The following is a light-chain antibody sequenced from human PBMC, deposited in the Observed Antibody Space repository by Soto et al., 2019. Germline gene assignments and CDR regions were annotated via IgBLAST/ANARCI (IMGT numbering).Light chain of an antibody. V-gene: IGLV2-8*01. CDR3: SSYAGSNKV. Sequence: QSALTQPASASGSPGQSVTISCTGTSSDVGGYNYVSWYQQHPGKAPKLVIYDVNNRPSGVPDRFSGSKSGNTASLTVSGLEAEDDDDYYCSSYAGSNKVFGAGTKLTVL. CDR1: SSDVGGYNY. CDR2: DVN. J-gene: IGLJ3*02.